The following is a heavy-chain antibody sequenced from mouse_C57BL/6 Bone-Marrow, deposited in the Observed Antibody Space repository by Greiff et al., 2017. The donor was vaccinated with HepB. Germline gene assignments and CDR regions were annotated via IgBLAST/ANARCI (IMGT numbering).Heavy chain of an antibody. CDR3: ARSPRGGFAY. CDR2: IYPRSGNT. V-gene: IGHV1-81*01. CDR1: GYTFTSYG. J-gene: IGHJ3*01. Sequence: VKLMESGAELARPGASVKLSCKASGYTFTSYGISWVKQRTGQGLEWIGEIYPRSGNTYYNEKFKGKATLTADKSSSTAYMELRSLTSEDSAVYFCARSPRGGFAYWGQGTLVTVSA.